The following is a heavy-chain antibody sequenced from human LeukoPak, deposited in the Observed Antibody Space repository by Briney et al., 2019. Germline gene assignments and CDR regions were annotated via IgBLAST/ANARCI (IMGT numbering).Heavy chain of an antibody. D-gene: IGHD3-10*01. J-gene: IGHJ4*02. CDR1: GGSISSSNW. CDR3: ARATSGSYFDY. Sequence: SETLSLTCAVSGGSISSSNWWSWVRQPPGKGLEWIGEIYHSGSTNYNPSLKSRVTISVDKSKNQFSLKLSSVTAADPAVHYCARATSGSYFDYWGQGTLVTVSS. V-gene: IGHV4-4*02. CDR2: IYHSGST.